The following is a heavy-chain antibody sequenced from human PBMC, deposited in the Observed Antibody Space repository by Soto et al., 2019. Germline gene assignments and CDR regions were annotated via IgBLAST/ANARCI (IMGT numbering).Heavy chain of an antibody. D-gene: IGHD6-13*01. CDR1: GGTFSSYA. J-gene: IGHJ6*02. Sequence: QVQLVQSGAEVKKPGSSVKVSCKASGGTFSSYAISWVRQAPGQGLEWMGGIIPIFGTANYAQKFQGRVTITADESTSTAYMELSSLRSEDTAVYYGARGTQQLDYYYYYGMDVWGQGTTVTVSS. V-gene: IGHV1-69*01. CDR2: IIPIFGTA. CDR3: ARGTQQLDYYYYYGMDV.